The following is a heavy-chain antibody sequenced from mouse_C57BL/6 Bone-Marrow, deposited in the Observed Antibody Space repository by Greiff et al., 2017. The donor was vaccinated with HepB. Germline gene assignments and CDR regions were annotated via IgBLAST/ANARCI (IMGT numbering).Heavy chain of an antibody. V-gene: IGHV1-76*01. Sequence: QVQLKQSGAELVRPGASVKLSCKASGYTFTDYYIHWVKQRPGQGLEWIASIYPGIGNTYYNEKFKGKATLTAEKSSSTAYMQLSSLTSEDSAVYFWAARGGTGYYAMDYWGQGTSVTVSS. CDR1: GYTFTDYY. D-gene: IGHD4-1*01. CDR3: AARGGTGYYAMDY. J-gene: IGHJ4*01. CDR2: IYPGIGNT.